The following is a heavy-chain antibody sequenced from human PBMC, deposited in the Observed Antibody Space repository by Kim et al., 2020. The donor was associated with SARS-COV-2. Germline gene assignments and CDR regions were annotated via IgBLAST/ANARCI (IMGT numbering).Heavy chain of an antibody. CDR2: ISSSSSTI. CDR1: GFTFSSYS. CDR3: ARDPGVRESLNYYYYYGMDV. D-gene: IGHD3-10*01. V-gene: IGHV3-48*02. Sequence: GGSLRLSCAASGFTFSSYSMNWVRQAPGKGLEWVSYISSSSSTIYYADSVKGRFTISRDNAKNSLYLQMNSLRDEDTAVYYCARDPGVRESLNYYYYYGMDVWGQGTTVTVSS. J-gene: IGHJ6*02.